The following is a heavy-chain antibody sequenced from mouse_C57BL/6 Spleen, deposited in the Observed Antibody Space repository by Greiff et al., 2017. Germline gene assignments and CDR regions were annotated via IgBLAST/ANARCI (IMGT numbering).Heavy chain of an antibody. V-gene: IGHV1-80*01. CDR2: IYPGDGDT. CDR3: ARTAHYYGSSYWYFDV. Sequence: VQRVESGAELVKPGASVKISCKASGYAFSSYWMNWVKQRPGKGLEWIGQIYPGDGDTNYNGKFKGKATLTADKSSSTAYMQLSSLTSEDSAVYFCARTAHYYGSSYWYFDVWGTGTTVTVSS. D-gene: IGHD1-1*01. CDR1: GYAFSSYW. J-gene: IGHJ1*03.